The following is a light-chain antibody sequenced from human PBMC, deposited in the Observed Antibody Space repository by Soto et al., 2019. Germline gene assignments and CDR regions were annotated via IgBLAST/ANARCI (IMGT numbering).Light chain of an antibody. V-gene: IGKV3-11*01. CDR3: QQRSNWPPLLT. J-gene: IGKJ4*01. CDR1: QSVSSY. Sequence: EIVLTQSPATLSLSPGERATLSCRASQSVSSYLAWYQQKPGQAPRLLIYDASNRATGIPARFSGSGSGTDFTLTISSLEPEDFAVYYCQQRSNWPPLLTFGIGTKVEIK. CDR2: DAS.